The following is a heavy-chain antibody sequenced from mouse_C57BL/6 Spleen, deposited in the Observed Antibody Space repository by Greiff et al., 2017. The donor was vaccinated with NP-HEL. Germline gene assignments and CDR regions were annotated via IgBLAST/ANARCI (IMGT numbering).Heavy chain of an antibody. CDR2: ISSGSSTI. V-gene: IGHV5-17*01. J-gene: IGHJ1*03. CDR1: GFTFSDYG. Sequence: EVKLVESGGGLVKPGGSLKLSCAASGFTFSDYGMHWVRQAPEKGLEWVAYISSGSSTIYYADTVKGRFTISRENAKNTLFLQMTSLRSEDTAMYYCARGLPWYFDVWGTGTTVTVSS. CDR3: ARGLPWYFDV. D-gene: IGHD2-4*01.